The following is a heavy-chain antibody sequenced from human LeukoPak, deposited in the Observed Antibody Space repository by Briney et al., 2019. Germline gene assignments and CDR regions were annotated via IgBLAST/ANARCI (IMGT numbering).Heavy chain of an antibody. J-gene: IGHJ6*02. D-gene: IGHD3-3*01. V-gene: IGHV1-69*04. CDR3: ARSPLYDFWSGYSGYYGMDV. CDR1: GGTFSSYA. CDR2: IIPILGIA. Sequence: GASVKVSCKASGGTFSSYAISWVRQAPGQGLEWMGRIIPILGIANYAQKFQGRVTITADKSTSTAYMELSSLRSEDTAVYYCARSPLYDFWSGYSGYYGMDVWGQGTTVTVSS.